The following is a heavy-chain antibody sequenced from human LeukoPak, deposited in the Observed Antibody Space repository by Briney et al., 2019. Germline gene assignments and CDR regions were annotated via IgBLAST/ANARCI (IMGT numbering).Heavy chain of an antibody. V-gene: IGHV1-18*01. CDR3: ARDGSYYYGSGSYL. CDR1: GYIFTSYG. CDR2: IRAYNGKT. J-gene: IGHJ4*02. D-gene: IGHD3-10*01. Sequence: ASVKLSCKASGYIFTSYGISWLRQAPAKGLDWMGWIRAYNGKTNYAQKIQGRVTMTTDTSTRTAYMELRSLRSDDTAVYYCARDGSYYYGSGSYLWGQGTLVTVSS.